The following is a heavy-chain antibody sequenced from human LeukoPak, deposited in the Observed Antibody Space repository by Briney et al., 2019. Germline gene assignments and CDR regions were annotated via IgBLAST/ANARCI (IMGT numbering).Heavy chain of an antibody. D-gene: IGHD2-15*01. CDR3: ARAATVLKVGGDY. J-gene: IGHJ4*02. Sequence: GGSLRLSCAASGFTFSSYSTNWARQAPGKGLEWVSSISSSSSYIYYADSVKGRFTISRDNTKNSLYLQMNSLRAEDTAVYCGARAATVLKVGGDYWGQGTLVTVSS. CDR1: GFTFSSYS. V-gene: IGHV3-21*01. CDR2: ISSSSSYI.